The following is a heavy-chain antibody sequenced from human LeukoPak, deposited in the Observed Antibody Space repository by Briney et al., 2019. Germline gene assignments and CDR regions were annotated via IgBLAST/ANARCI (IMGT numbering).Heavy chain of an antibody. CDR3: ARDRGGASDFDY. CDR2: ISYDGSNK. V-gene: IGHV3-30*04. Sequence: PGGSLRLSCAASGFSNYTMHWARQAPGKGLEWVAVISYDGSNKYYADSVKGRFTISRDNSKSTLYLQMNFLRAEDTAVYYCARDRGGASDFDYWGQGTLVTVSS. D-gene: IGHD1-26*01. J-gene: IGHJ4*02. CDR1: GFSNYT.